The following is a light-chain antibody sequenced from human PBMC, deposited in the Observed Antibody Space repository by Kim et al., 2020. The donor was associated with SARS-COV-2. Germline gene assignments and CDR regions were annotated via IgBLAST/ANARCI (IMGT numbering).Light chain of an antibody. CDR1: QSVLYRSNNKNH. CDR3: QQYFTTPPT. Sequence: ATINGKSSQSVLYRSNNKNHSAWYQQKPGQPPKLLVYWASTRECGVPDRFSGSGSGTDFTLTISSLQAEDVAVYYCQQYFTTPPTFGGGTKVDIK. CDR2: WAS. V-gene: IGKV4-1*01. J-gene: IGKJ4*01.